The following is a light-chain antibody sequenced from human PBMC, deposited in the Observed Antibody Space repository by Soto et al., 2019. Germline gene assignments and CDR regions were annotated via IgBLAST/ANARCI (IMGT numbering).Light chain of an antibody. CDR3: SSYTSSNTGV. CDR2: DVS. CDR1: NSDIGGYNF. V-gene: IGLV2-14*03. J-gene: IGLJ3*02. Sequence: QSVLTQPASVSGSPGQSITISCTGTNSDIGGYNFVSWYQHHPGKAPKLMIYDVSNRPSGVSNRFSGSKSGNTASLTISGLQAEDEADYYCSSYTSSNTGVFGGGTQLTVL.